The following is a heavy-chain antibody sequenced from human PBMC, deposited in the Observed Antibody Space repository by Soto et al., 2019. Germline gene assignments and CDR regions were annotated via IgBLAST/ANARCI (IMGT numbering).Heavy chain of an antibody. V-gene: IGHV3-64*01. D-gene: IGHD5-12*01. CDR2: ISYNGGST. J-gene: IGHJ4*02. CDR3: ARRRGGNSGYDYHRPFDY. CDR1: GFTFSSYA. Sequence: GGSLRLSCAASGFTFSSYAMHWVRQAPGKGLEYVSAISYNGGSTHYATSVKGRFSISRDNSKNTLYLQMGSLRAEDMAVYYCARRRGGNSGYDYHRPFDYWGQGTLVTVSS.